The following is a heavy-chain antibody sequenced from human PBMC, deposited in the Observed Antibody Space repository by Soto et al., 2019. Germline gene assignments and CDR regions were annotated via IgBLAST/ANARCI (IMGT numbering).Heavy chain of an antibody. J-gene: IGHJ3*02. V-gene: IGHV1-18*04. Sequence: ASVKVSCKASGYTFTGYYMHWVRQAPGQGLEWMGWISAYNGNTNYAQKLQGRVTMTTDTSTSTAYMELRSLRSDDTAVYYCARVISITGTSDAFDIWGQGTMVTVSS. CDR3: ARVISITGTSDAFDI. CDR2: ISAYNGNT. D-gene: IGHD1-20*01. CDR1: GYTFTGYY.